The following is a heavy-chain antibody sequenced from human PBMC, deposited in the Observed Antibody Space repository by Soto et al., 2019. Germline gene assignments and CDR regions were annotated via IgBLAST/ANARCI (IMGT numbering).Heavy chain of an antibody. D-gene: IGHD3-22*01. CDR1: GYTFISYG. CDR3: ARDRVPNSSGYFPFDY. V-gene: IGHV1-18*01. CDR2: ISTFNGKT. Sequence: QVQLVQSGAEVKKPGASVKVSCKSSGYTFISYGISWVRQSPGQGLEWMGWISTFNGKTNYAQNVQGRVTITTDTSTTTAYMELRSLKSDDTAVYYCARDRVPNSSGYFPFDYWGQGTLVTVSS. J-gene: IGHJ4*02.